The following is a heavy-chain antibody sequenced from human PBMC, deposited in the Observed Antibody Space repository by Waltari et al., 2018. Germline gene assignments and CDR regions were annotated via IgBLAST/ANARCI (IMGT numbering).Heavy chain of an antibody. V-gene: IGHV4-59*01. CDR3: ARDKGSSWYRGDAFDI. CDR1: GGSISSYS. J-gene: IGHJ3*02. CDR2: IDSSGST. Sequence: QVQLQESGPGLVKPSETLSLPCTVSGGSISSYSWSWLRRPPGKGLEWIWYIDSSGSTNYNPSLKSRVTISVDTSKNQFSLKLSSVTAADTAVYYCARDKGSSWYRGDAFDIWGQGTMVTVSS. D-gene: IGHD6-13*01.